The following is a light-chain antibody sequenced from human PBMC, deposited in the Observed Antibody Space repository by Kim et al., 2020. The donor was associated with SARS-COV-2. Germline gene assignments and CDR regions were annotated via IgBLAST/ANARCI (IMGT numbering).Light chain of an antibody. CDR3: SSYAGSNNLV. Sequence: GQSVTLSCTGTSSDVGGYNYVSWYQQHPGKAPKLMIYEVSKRPSGVPDRFSGSKSGNTASLTVSGLQAEDEADYYCSSYAGSNNLVFCGGTQLTVL. CDR2: EVS. CDR1: SSDVGGYNY. V-gene: IGLV2-8*01. J-gene: IGLJ2*01.